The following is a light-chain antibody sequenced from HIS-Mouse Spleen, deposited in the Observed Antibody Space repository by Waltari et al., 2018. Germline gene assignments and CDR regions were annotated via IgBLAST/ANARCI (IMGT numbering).Light chain of an antibody. V-gene: IGLV2-14*03. CDR1: SSDVGGCNY. CDR3: SSYTSSSTLWV. CDR2: YVS. Sequence: QSALTQPASESGSPGQSTTISCTGTSSDVGGCNYVSRYQQHPGEAPKLLIYYVSNRRSGAYHRFSGAKSGNTAALTISRLQAEDEADYYCSSYTSSSTLWVFGGGTKKTVL. J-gene: IGLJ3*02.